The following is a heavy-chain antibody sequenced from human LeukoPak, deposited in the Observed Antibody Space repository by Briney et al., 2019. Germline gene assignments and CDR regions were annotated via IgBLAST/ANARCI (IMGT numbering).Heavy chain of an antibody. D-gene: IGHD2-15*01. J-gene: IGHJ4*02. Sequence: PGGSLRLSCAASGFTFTDYAMSWVRQAPGAGLEWVSAISGIANAIFYASSVKGRFTISRDNSKNTLSLQITSLRAEDTAVYYCVRHLATSGSYPLDYWGQGALVTVSS. V-gene: IGHV3-23*01. CDR3: VRHLATSGSYPLDY. CDR1: GFTFTDYA. CDR2: ISGIANAI.